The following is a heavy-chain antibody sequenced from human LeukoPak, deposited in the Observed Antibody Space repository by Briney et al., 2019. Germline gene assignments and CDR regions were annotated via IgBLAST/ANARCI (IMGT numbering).Heavy chain of an antibody. CDR2: IYYSGST. J-gene: IGHJ5*02. V-gene: IGHV4-39*07. CDR1: GGSISSSSYY. Sequence: SETLSLTCTVSGGSISSSSYYWGWIRQPPGKGLEWIGSIYYSGSTYYNPSLKSRVTISVDTSKNQFSLKLSSVTAADTAVYYCARVYSSGRFDPWGQGTLVTVSS. D-gene: IGHD6-19*01. CDR3: ARVYSSGRFDP.